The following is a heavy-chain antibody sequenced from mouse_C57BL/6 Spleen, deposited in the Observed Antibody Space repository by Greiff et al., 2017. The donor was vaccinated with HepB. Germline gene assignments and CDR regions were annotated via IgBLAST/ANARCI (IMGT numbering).Heavy chain of an antibody. Sequence: VQLKESGAELVRPGASVKLSCTASGFNIKDDYMHWVKQRPEQGLEWIGWIDPENGDTEYASKFQGKATITADTSSNTAYLQLSSLTSEDTAVYYCTTGYGNPYFDYWGQGTTLTVSS. CDR3: TTGYGNPYFDY. J-gene: IGHJ2*01. CDR1: GFNIKDDY. CDR2: IDPENGDT. D-gene: IGHD2-10*02. V-gene: IGHV14-4*01.